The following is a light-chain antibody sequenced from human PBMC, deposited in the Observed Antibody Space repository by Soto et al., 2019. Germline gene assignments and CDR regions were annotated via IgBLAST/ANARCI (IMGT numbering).Light chain of an antibody. Sequence: QSVLTQPPSASGSPGQSVTISCTGTSSDVGGYKYVSWYQQHPGKAPKLMIFEVSKRPSGVPDRFSGSKSGNTASLTVSGLQAEDEADYYCSSYGASNIVVFGGGTKVTVL. CDR1: SSDVGGYKY. V-gene: IGLV2-8*01. CDR3: SSYGASNIVV. J-gene: IGLJ2*01. CDR2: EVS.